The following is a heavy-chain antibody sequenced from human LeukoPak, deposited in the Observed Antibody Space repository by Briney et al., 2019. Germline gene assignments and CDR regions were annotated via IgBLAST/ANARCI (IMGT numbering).Heavy chain of an antibody. Sequence: SETLSLTCTVSGGSISSYYWSWIRQPAGKGLEWIGRIYTGGSTNYNPSLKSRVTMSVDTSKNQFSLKLSSVTAADTAVYYCARERYDSSGYYKAIDYWGQGTLVTVSS. V-gene: IGHV4-4*07. J-gene: IGHJ4*02. D-gene: IGHD3-22*01. CDR3: ARERYDSSGYYKAIDY. CDR1: GGSISSYY. CDR2: IYTGGST.